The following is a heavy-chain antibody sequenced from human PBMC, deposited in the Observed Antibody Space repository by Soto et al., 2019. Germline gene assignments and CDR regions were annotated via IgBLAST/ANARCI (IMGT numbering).Heavy chain of an antibody. D-gene: IGHD1-26*01. J-gene: IGHJ4*02. CDR3: ARDRGSYALDY. CDR2: LSAYNGNT. Sequence: QVQLVQSGAEVKKPGASVKVSCKASGYTFTSYGISWVRQAPGQGLEWMGWLSAYNGNTNDGQKLQGRVTMTTDTSTSTAYMEQMSLRPDDTAGYYCARDRGSYALDYWGQGALVTVSS. V-gene: IGHV1-18*01. CDR1: GYTFTSYG.